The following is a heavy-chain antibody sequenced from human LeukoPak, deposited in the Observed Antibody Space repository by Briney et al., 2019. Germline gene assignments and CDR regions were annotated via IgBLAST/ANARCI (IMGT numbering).Heavy chain of an antibody. CDR3: ARDTAMVTYWFDP. J-gene: IGHJ5*02. CDR1: GHTFTNYA. Sequence: GASVKVSCKASGHTFTNYAISWVRQAPGQGLEWMGWTSAYNGNTNYAQKFQGRVTMTTDTSTSTAYMELRSLRSDDTAVYYCARDTAMVTYWFDPWGQGTLVTVSS. CDR2: TSAYNGNT. V-gene: IGHV1-18*01. D-gene: IGHD5-18*01.